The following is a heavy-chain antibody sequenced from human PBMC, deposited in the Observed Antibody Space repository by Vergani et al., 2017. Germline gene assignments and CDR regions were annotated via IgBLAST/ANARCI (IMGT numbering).Heavy chain of an antibody. V-gene: IGHV3-23*01. D-gene: IGHD3-3*01. CDR2: ISGSGGST. Sequence: EVQLLESGGGLVQPGGSLRLSCAASGFTFSSYAMSWVRQAPGEGLEWVSAISGSGGSTYYADSVKGRFTISRDNSKNTLYLQMNSLRAEDTAVYYCAKDPPPYDFWSGYYFDYWGQGTLVTVSS. J-gene: IGHJ4*02. CDR1: GFTFSSYA. CDR3: AKDPPPYDFWSGYYFDY.